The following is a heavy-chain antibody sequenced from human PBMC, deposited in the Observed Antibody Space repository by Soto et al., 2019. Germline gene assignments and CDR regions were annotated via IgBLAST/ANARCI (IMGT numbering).Heavy chain of an antibody. CDR2: ISYDGSNK. V-gene: IGHV3-30*18. CDR1: GFTFSSYG. J-gene: IGHJ3*02. CDR3: AKDSEDVIRITMRAAHDAFDI. Sequence: QVQLVESGGGVVQPGRSLRLSCAASGFTFSSYGMHWVRQAPGKGLEWVAVISYDGSNKYYADSVKGRFTISRDNSKNTLYLQMNSLRAEDTAVYYCAKDSEDVIRITMRAAHDAFDIWGQGTMVTVSS. D-gene: IGHD3-22*01.